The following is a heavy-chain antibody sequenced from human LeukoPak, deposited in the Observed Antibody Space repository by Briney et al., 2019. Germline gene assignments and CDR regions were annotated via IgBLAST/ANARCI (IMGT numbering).Heavy chain of an antibody. CDR1: GGSISSGGYY. CDR2: IYYSGST. J-gene: IGHJ4*02. D-gene: IGHD3-10*01. Sequence: SETLSLTCSVSGGSISSGGYYWPWIRQLPGKGLEWIGYIYYSGSTSYNPSLKSRVTISVDTSKNQFFLKLNSVTAADTAVYYCARSKFSGNFYKGNFGYWGQGTLVTVSS. V-gene: IGHV4-31*03. CDR3: ARSKFSGNFYKGNFGY.